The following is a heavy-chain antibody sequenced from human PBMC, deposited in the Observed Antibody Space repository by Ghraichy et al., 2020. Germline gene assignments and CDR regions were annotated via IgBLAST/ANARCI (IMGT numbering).Heavy chain of an antibody. CDR3: ARGSIVGGTVKYASDI. D-gene: IGHD3-3*02. J-gene: IGHJ3*02. Sequence: ASVKVSCKSSGYTFRDYYLQWVRQAPGQGLETMGWINPNSGGTNYAQKFQGRATMTSDTSITTAYMELSRVTSDDTAVYYCARGSIVGGTVKYASDIWGQGTLVTVSS. V-gene: IGHV1-2*02. CDR1: GYTFRDYY. CDR2: INPNSGGT.